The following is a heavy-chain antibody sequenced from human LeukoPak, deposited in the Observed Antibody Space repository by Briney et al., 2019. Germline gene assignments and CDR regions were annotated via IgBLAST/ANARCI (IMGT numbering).Heavy chain of an antibody. CDR1: GFTFSSYS. D-gene: IGHD6-19*01. J-gene: IGHJ4*02. CDR3: ARASGWAFDY. V-gene: IGHV3-21*01. Sequence: GGSLRLSCTASGFTFSSYSMNWVRQAPGKGLEWVSSISSSSSYIYYADSVKGRFTISRDNAKNSLYLQMNSLRAEDTAVYHCARASGWAFDYWGQGTLVTVSS. CDR2: ISSSSSYI.